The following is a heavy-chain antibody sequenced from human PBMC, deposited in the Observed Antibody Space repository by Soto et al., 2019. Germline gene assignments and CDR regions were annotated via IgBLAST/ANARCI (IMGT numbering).Heavy chain of an antibody. CDR3: ARRFSSSSFYFDY. CDR1: GFPFSSYA. CDR2: IGFTGDST. V-gene: IGHV3-23*01. J-gene: IGHJ4*02. D-gene: IGHD6-6*01. Sequence: EVQLLESGGGLVQPGGSLRLSCAASGFPFSSYAMSWVRHAPDKGLEWVSAIGFTGDSTFYADSVKGRFTISRDNSKNTLYLQMNSLRAEDTAVYFCARRFSSSSFYFDYWGQGTLVTVSS.